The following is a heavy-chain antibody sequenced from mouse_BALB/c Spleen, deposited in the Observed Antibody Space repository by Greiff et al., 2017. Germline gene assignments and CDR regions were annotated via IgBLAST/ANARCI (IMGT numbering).Heavy chain of an antibody. CDR3: ARLSYYSMDY. J-gene: IGHJ4*01. CDR1: GFTFSSYG. CDR2: ISSGGSYT. Sequence: EVQLQESGGDLVKPGGSLKLSCAASGFTFSSYGMSWVRQTPDKRLEWVATISSGGSYTYYPDSVKGRFTISRDNAKNTLYLQMSSLKSEDTAMYYCARLSYYSMDYWGQGTSVTVSS. V-gene: IGHV5-6*01.